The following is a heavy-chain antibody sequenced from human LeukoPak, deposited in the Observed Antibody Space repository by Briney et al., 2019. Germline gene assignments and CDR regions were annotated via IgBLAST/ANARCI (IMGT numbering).Heavy chain of an antibody. J-gene: IGHJ6*02. Sequence: PSQTLSLTCTVSGVSISSGGYYWIWIRQHPGKGLEWIVYSYYSASTYYNPSLKSRVTISVDTSKNQFSLKLSFVTAEDTAVYYCARDHYYDSSGYEDYYGMDVWGQGTTVTVSS. D-gene: IGHD3-22*01. CDR3: ARDHYYDSSGYEDYYGMDV. CDR1: GVSISSGGYY. V-gene: IGHV4-31*03. CDR2: SYYSAST.